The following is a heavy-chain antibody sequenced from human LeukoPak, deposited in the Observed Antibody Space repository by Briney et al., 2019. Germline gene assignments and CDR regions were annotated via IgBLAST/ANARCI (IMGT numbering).Heavy chain of an antibody. CDR2: ISSSGSYT. CDR3: GRWGVEAGIDD. V-gene: IGHV3-11*06. Sequence: GGSLRLSCAASGLSYSDSYMTWIRQAPGKGLEWVSYISSSGSYTNYADSVQGRFTVSRDNAKNSLFLHMTSLRAEDTAVYYCGRWGVEAGIDDWGQGTLVIVSS. CDR1: GLSYSDSY. D-gene: IGHD6-13*01. J-gene: IGHJ4*02.